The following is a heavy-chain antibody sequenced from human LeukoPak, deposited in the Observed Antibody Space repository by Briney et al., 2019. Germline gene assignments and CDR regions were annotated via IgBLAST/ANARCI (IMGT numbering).Heavy chain of an antibody. Sequence: GGSLRLSCTASGFIFSTYSMNWVRQAPGKGLEWVSYIVGSSSNIYYADSVKGRFTISRDNAKNSLYLQMDSLRAEDTAVYYCATDSPETAAFDYWGQGTLVTVSS. V-gene: IGHV3-48*04. D-gene: IGHD1-1*01. CDR2: IVGSSSNI. CDR3: ATDSPETAAFDY. J-gene: IGHJ4*02. CDR1: GFIFSTYS.